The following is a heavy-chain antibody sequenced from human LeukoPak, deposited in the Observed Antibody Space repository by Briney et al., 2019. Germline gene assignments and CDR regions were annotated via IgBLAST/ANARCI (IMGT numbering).Heavy chain of an antibody. CDR2: ISYDGSNK. Sequence: GRSLRLSCAASGFTFSSYAMHWVRQAPGKGLEWVAVISYDGSNKYYADSVKGRFTISRDNSKNTLYLQMNSLRAEDTAVYYCAAMSGSPYWGQGTLVTVSS. D-gene: IGHD1-26*01. CDR1: GFTFSSYA. J-gene: IGHJ4*02. CDR3: AAMSGSPY. V-gene: IGHV3-30-3*01.